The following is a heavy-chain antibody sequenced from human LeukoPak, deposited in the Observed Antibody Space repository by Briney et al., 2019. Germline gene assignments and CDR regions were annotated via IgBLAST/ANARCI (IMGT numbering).Heavy chain of an antibody. CDR3: ARGLDAFDI. D-gene: IGHD4-11*01. J-gene: IGHJ3*02. CDR2: IWYDGSNK. Sequence: GESLRLSCVLSGLTFSDAWMSWVRQAPGKGLEWVAVIWYDGSNKYYADSVKGRFTISRDNSKNTLYLQMNSLRAEDTAVYYCARGLDAFDIWGQGTMVTVSS. CDR1: GLTFSDAW. V-gene: IGHV3-33*08.